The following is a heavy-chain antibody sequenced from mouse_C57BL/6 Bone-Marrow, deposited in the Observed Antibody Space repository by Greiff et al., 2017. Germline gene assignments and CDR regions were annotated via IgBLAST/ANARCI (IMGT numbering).Heavy chain of an antibody. CDR2: IDPENGDT. CDR3: TLYYYGSSLDYAMDY. CDR1: GFNIKDDY. V-gene: IGHV14-4*01. D-gene: IGHD1-1*01. Sequence: VQLQQSGAELVRPGASVKLSCTASGFNIKDDYMHWVKQRPEQGLEWIGWIDPENGDTEYASKFQGKATITADKSSNTAYLQLSSLTSEDTAVYYCTLYYYGSSLDYAMDYWGQGTSDTVSS. J-gene: IGHJ4*01.